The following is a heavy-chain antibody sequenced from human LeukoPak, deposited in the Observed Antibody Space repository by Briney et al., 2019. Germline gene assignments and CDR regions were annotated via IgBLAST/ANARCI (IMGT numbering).Heavy chain of an antibody. CDR2: ISGSGGST. V-gene: IGHV3-23*01. Sequence: TGGSLRLSCAASGFTFSDYYMSWVRQAPGKGLEWVSAISGSGGSTYYADSVKGRFTISRDNSKDTLYLQMNSLRAEDTAVYYCAKATTSMYSGSYFDYWGQGTLVTVSS. CDR1: GFTFSDYY. J-gene: IGHJ4*02. CDR3: AKATTSMYSGSYFDY. D-gene: IGHD1-26*01.